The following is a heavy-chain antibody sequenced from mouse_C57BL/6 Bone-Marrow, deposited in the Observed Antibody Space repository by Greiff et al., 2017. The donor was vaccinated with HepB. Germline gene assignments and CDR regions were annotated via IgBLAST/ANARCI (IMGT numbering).Heavy chain of an antibody. V-gene: IGHV1-15*01. D-gene: IGHD1-1*01. Sequence: QVQLKQSGAELVRPGASVTLSCKASGYTFTDYEMHWVKQTPVHGLEWIGAIDPETGGTAYNQKFKGKAILTADKSSSTAYMELRSLTSEDSAVYYCTRDRYGSSLYFDYWGQGTTLTVSS. J-gene: IGHJ2*01. CDR2: IDPETGGT. CDR3: TRDRYGSSLYFDY. CDR1: GYTFTDYE.